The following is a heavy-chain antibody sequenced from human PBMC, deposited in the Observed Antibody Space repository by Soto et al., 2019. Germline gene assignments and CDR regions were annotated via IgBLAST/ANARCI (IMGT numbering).Heavy chain of an antibody. CDR1: GGSISSFY. V-gene: IGHV4-59*01. Sequence: QVQLQESGPGLVKPSETLSLTCSVSGGSISSFYWSWIRQPPGKGLEWIGAIYYSGSTNYDPSLKRLVTIAGDPPKNQFSLRLSSVTAAVAAVYYCARVGVNDYNLNSYGMDVWGQGTTVTVSS. CDR3: ARVGVNDYNLNSYGMDV. D-gene: IGHD4-4*01. J-gene: IGHJ6*02. CDR2: IYYSGST.